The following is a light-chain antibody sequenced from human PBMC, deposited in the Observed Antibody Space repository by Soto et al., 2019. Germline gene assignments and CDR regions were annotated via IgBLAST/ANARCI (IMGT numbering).Light chain of an antibody. Sequence: QPVLTQPPSASGTPGQRVTISCSGSSSNIGSNTVNWYQQFPGTAPKLLIYNDNERPSGVPDRFSGSKSGTSASLAISGLQSEDEADYYCATWDDSLNRVVFGGGTQLTVL. CDR2: NDN. CDR3: ATWDDSLNRVV. V-gene: IGLV1-44*01. CDR1: SSNIGSNT. J-gene: IGLJ2*01.